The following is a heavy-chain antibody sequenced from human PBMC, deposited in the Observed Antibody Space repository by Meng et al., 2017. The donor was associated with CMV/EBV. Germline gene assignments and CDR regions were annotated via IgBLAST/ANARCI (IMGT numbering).Heavy chain of an antibody. D-gene: IGHD6-6*01. Sequence: GGSLRLSCAASGFTFSSYGMHWVRQAPGKGLEWVAFIRYDGSNKYYADSVKGRFTISRDNAKNSLYLQMNSLRAEDTAVYYCARESVAAPPAGYGMDVWGQGTTVTVSS. CDR1: GFTFSSYG. V-gene: IGHV3-30*02. CDR3: ARESVAAPPAGYGMDV. J-gene: IGHJ6*02. CDR2: IRYDGSNK.